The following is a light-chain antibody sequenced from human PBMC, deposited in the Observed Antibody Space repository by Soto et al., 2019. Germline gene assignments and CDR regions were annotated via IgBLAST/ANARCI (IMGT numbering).Light chain of an antibody. CDR3: QQTNTFPRT. CDR1: QGISTW. J-gene: IGKJ1*01. Sequence: DIQMTQSPSTLSASVGDRVTINCRASQGISTWLAWYQQTPGKAPKRLIYAASSLQSGVPSRFSGSGSGTDFTLTISRLQPEDFATYYCQQTNTFPRTFGQGTKVDIK. V-gene: IGKV1-12*01. CDR2: AAS.